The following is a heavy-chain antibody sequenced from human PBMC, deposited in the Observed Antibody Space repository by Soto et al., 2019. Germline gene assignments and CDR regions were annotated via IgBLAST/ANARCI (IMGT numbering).Heavy chain of an antibody. CDR3: ARGITYYYDSSGYFSWFDP. CDR2: IYYSGST. D-gene: IGHD3-22*01. CDR1: GGSISSGDYY. V-gene: IGHV4-30-4*01. Sequence: SETLSLTCTVSGGSISSGDYYWSWIRQPPGKGLEWIGYIYYSGSTYYNPSLKSRVTISVDTSKNQFSLKLSSVTAADTAVYYCARGITYYYDSSGYFSWFDPWGQGTLVTVSS. J-gene: IGHJ5*02.